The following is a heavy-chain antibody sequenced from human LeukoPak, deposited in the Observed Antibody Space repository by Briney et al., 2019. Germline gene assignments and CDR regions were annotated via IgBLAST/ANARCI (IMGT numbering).Heavy chain of an antibody. CDR1: GGSISSYY. CDR2: IYYSGST. D-gene: IGHD3-10*01. CDR3: ARLVLLWFGESSHFDY. Sequence: SETLSLTCTVSGGSISSYYWSWIRQPPGKGLEWIGYIYYSGSTNYNPSLKSRVTISVDTSKNQFSLKLSSVTAADTAVYYCARLVLLWFGESSHFDYWGQGTLVTVSS. V-gene: IGHV4-59*08. J-gene: IGHJ4*02.